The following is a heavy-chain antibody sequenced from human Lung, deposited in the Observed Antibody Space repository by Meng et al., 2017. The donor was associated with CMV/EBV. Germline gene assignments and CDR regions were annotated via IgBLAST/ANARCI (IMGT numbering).Heavy chain of an antibody. Sequence: TFSSYSMNWGRQAPGKGLEWVSSISSSSSYIYYADSVKGRFTISRDNAKNSLYLQMNSLGAEDTAVYYCARPPSAAVDTAMVPPYFDYWGQGTLVTVSS. J-gene: IGHJ4*02. CDR2: ISSSSSYI. CDR1: TFSSYS. CDR3: ARPPSAAVDTAMVPPYFDY. V-gene: IGHV3-21*01. D-gene: IGHD5-18*01.